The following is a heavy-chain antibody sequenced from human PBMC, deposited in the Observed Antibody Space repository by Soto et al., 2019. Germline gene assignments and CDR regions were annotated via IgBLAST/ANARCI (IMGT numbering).Heavy chain of an antibody. V-gene: IGHV3-23*01. Sequence: GGSLRLSCAASGFTFSSYAMSWVRQAPGKGLEWVSAISGSGGSTYYADSVKGRFTISRDNSKDTLYLQMNSLRAEDTVVYYCAKLSGWYGLDDYWGQGTLVTVSS. CDR2: ISGSGGST. D-gene: IGHD6-19*01. CDR1: GFTFSSYA. CDR3: AKLSGWYGLDDY. J-gene: IGHJ4*02.